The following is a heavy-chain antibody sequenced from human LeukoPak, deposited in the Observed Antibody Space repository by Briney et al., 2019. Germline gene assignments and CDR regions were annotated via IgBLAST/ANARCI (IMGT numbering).Heavy chain of an antibody. CDR3: ARVVTYYDFWSGYYTGGFDY. V-gene: IGHV4-39*07. CDR2: IYYSGST. J-gene: IGHJ4*02. Sequence: SETLSLTCTVSGGSISSTSYYWGWIRQPPGKGLEWIGSIYYSGSTYYNPSLKSRVTISVDTSKNQFSLKLSSVTAADTAVYYCARVVTYYDFWSGYYTGGFDYWGQGTLVTVSS. CDR1: GGSISSTSYY. D-gene: IGHD3-3*01.